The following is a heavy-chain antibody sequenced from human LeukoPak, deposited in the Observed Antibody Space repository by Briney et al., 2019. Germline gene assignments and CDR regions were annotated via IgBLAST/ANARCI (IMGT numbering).Heavy chain of an antibody. J-gene: IGHJ4*02. CDR3: ASPYYDSSGYYFF. D-gene: IGHD3-22*01. Sequence: LEASVTVSCKASGYTFTGYYMHWVRQAPGQGLEWMGWINPNSGGTNYAQKFQGRVTMTRDTSISTAYMELSRLRSDDTAVYYCASPYYDSSGYYFFWGQGTLVTVSS. V-gene: IGHV1-2*03. CDR1: GYTFTGYY. CDR2: INPNSGGT.